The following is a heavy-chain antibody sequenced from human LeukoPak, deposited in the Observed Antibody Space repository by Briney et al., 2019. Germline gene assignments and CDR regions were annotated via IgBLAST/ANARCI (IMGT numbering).Heavy chain of an antibody. D-gene: IGHD5-24*01. V-gene: IGHV4-59*08. J-gene: IGHJ4*02. CDR2: IYYSGST. CDR3: ARGARAGYNLEPFDY. CDR1: GGSMSSYY. Sequence: SETLSLTCSVSGGSMSSYYWSWIRQPPGKGLEWIGYIYYSGSTKYNPSLKSRVTISVDTSKNQFSLKLSSVTAADTAVYYCARGARAGYNLEPFDYWGQGTLVTVSS.